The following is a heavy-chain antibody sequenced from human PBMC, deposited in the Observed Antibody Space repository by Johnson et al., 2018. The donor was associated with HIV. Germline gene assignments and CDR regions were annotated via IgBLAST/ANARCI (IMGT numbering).Heavy chain of an antibody. Sequence: VQLVESGGGLVKPGGSLRLSCAASGFTFSDYYMSWIRQAPGKGLEWVSTIGTAGDTYYAGSVKGRFTISRENANNSLYLQMNSLRAGDTAPFYCTTDWLYSSSGGGAFDIWGQGTKVTVSS. J-gene: IGHJ3*02. D-gene: IGHD6-13*01. CDR1: GFTFSDYY. V-gene: IGHV3-13*01. CDR3: TTDWLYSSSGGGAFDI. CDR2: IGTAGDT.